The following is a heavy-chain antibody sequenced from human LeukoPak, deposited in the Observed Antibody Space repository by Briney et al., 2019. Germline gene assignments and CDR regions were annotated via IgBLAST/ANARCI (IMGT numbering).Heavy chain of an antibody. Sequence: PSQTLSLTCSVSRGSLSTYYWSWIRQPPGKGLEWIGYVSYSGSTNYNPSLTSRVTISVDTSKNQFSLKLSSVTAADTAVYYCARTDDGNYYYGMDVWGQGTTVTVSS. CDR3: ARTDDGNYYYGMDV. CDR2: VSYSGST. CDR1: RGSLSTYY. D-gene: IGHD1-1*01. J-gene: IGHJ6*02. V-gene: IGHV4-59*01.